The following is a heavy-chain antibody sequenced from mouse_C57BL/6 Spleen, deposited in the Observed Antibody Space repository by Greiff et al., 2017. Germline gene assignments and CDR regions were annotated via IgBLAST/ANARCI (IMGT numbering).Heavy chain of an antibody. CDR1: GYTFTSYW. J-gene: IGHJ2*01. D-gene: IGHD1-1*01. CDR3: AREYCYGSNDFDY. CDR2: INPSSGYT. V-gene: IGHV1-7*01. Sequence: VQLQQSGAELAKPGASVKMSCKASGYTFTSYWMHWVKQRPGQGLEWIGYINPSSGYTKYNQKFKDKATLTADKSSSTAYMPLSSLTYEDSAFFYWAREYCYGSNDFDYWGQGTTLTVSS.